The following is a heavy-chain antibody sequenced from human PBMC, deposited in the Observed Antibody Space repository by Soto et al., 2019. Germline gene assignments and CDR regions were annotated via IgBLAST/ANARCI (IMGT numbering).Heavy chain of an antibody. V-gene: IGHV4-59*08. Sequence: SETLSLTCTVSGGSISSYYWSWIRQPPGKGLEWIGYIYYSGSTNYNPSLKSRVTISVDTSKNQFSLKLSSVTAADTAVYYCARLYCSGGSCYSSVVGWFDPWGQGTLVTVSS. J-gene: IGHJ5*02. CDR2: IYYSGST. CDR3: ARLYCSGGSCYSSVVGWFDP. CDR1: GGSISSYY. D-gene: IGHD2-15*01.